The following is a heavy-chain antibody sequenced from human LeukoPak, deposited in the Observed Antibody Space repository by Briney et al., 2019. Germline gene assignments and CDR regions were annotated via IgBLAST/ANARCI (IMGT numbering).Heavy chain of an antibody. J-gene: IGHJ2*01. Sequence: SVKVSCKASVGTFSSSAITWVRQAPGQGLVWMGNIIPIFGTANYAQKFQGRVTITADESTSTAYMELSSLRSEDTAVYYCARGLLPAGDYVWYFDLWGRGTLVTVSP. V-gene: IGHV1-69*15. CDR1: VGTFSSSA. D-gene: IGHD4-17*01. CDR3: ARGLLPAGDYVWYFDL. CDR2: IIPIFGTA.